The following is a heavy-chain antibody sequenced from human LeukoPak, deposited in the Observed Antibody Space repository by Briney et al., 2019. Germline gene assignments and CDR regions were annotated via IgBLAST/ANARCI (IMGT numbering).Heavy chain of an antibody. CDR1: GFTFSDYA. CDR2: MSYDGSNK. J-gene: IGHJ6*02. CDR3: ARDYQWLRAMDV. V-gene: IGHV3-30-3*01. D-gene: IGHD6-19*01. Sequence: GRSLRLSCAASGFTFSDYAMHWVRQAPGQGLEWVAVMSYDGSNKYYADSVKGRFTISRDNSKNTLYVQMNSLRVEDTAVYYCARDYQWLRAMDVWGQGTTVTVSS.